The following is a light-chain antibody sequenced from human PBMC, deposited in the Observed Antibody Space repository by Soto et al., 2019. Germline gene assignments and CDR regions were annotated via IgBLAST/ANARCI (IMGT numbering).Light chain of an antibody. CDR3: QQRSNGTPVT. V-gene: IGKV3-11*01. CDR2: DAS. CDR1: QSVKTF. Sequence: EIGLTQSPCTLWLSAGERATLSCRASQSVKTFLVWYQQRPGQAPRLLIHDASHRAAGIPARFSGSGFGTDFTLTISSLEPEDAAVYYCQQRSNGTPVTFGQGTRLEIK. J-gene: IGKJ5*01.